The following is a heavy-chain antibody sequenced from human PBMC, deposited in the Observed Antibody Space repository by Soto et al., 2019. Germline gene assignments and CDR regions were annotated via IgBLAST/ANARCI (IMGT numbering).Heavy chain of an antibody. CDR1: GYTFTSYG. Sequence: ASLNVSCKASGYTFTSYGISCVRQAPGQGLEWMGWISAYNGNTNYAQKLQGRVTMTTDTSTSTAYMELRSLRSDDTAVYYCARGWFGESHDAFDIWGQGTMVTVSS. J-gene: IGHJ3*02. CDR2: ISAYNGNT. CDR3: ARGWFGESHDAFDI. D-gene: IGHD3-10*01. V-gene: IGHV1-18*01.